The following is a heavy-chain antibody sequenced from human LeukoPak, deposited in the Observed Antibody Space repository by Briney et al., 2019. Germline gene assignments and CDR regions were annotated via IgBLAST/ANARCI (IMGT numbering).Heavy chain of an antibody. CDR3: ARLISSSARGYFDY. J-gene: IGHJ4*02. Sequence: GGSLRLSCAASGFTFSSYGMHWVRQAPGKGLEWVSAISGGGVSTYYADSVKGRFTISRDNSKNTLNLQMNSLRAEDTAVYYCARLISSSARGYFDYWGQGTLVTVSS. V-gene: IGHV3-23*01. CDR2: ISGGGVST. D-gene: IGHD6-6*01. CDR1: GFTFSSYG.